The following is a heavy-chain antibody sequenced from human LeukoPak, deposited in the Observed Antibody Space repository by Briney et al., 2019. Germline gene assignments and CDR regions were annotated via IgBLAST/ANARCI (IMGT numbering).Heavy chain of an antibody. CDR2: ISSSGSTI. CDR3: ARDSDTAMVTGYYFDY. V-gene: IGHV3-48*03. CDR1: GFTFSSYE. J-gene: IGHJ4*02. D-gene: IGHD5-18*01. Sequence: PGGSLRLSCAASGFTFSSYEMNWVRQAPGKGLEWVSYISSSGSTICYADSVKGRFTISRDNAKNSLYLQMNSLRAEDTAVYYCARDSDTAMVTGYYFDYWGQGTLVTVSS.